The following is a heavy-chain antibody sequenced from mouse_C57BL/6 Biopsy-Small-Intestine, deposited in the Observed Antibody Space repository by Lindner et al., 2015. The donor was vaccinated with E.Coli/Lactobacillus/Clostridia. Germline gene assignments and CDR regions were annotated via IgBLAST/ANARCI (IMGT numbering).Heavy chain of an antibody. CDR1: GYTFTDYF. V-gene: IGHV1-84*02. Sequence: SVKVSCKASGYTFTDYFINWVRQAPGQGLEWMGRINPTRGDSSYAQKFQARISMTRDTSISTAYMELTSLRSDDTAVYYCARDLGPLYSSSSGYFDFWGQGTLVTVSS. D-gene: IGHD6-2*01. J-gene: IGHJ2*01. CDR2: INPTRGDS. CDR3: ARDLGPLYSSSSGYFDF.